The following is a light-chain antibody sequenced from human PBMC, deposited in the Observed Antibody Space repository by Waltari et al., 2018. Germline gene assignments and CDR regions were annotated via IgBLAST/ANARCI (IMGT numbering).Light chain of an antibody. CDR1: HSSSNEDS. V-gene: IGKV4-1*01. CDR3: LQCYNTPYT. CDR2: RAS. J-gene: IGKJ2*01. Sequence: DIVMTQSPDSLAVSLGERATINCKSSHSSSNEDSLAWYQQKPGQPPKLLIYRASTQESGVPDRFSGSGSGTDFTLTITSVQAEDVAVYYCLQCYNTPYTFGQGTRLEIK.